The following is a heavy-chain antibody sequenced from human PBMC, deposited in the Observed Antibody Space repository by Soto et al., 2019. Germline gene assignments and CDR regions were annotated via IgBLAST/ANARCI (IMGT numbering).Heavy chain of an antibody. CDR2: ISAYNGNT. J-gene: IGHJ4*02. CDR3: ERVTIFGVVITTYFDY. V-gene: IGHV1-18*01. Sequence: QVQLVQSGAEVKKPGASVKVSCKASGYTFTSYGISWVRQAPGQGLEWMGWISAYNGNTNYAQKLQGRLNMTTDTSTSTAYMELRSLRSDDTAVYYCERVTIFGVVITTYFDYWGQGTLVTVSS. D-gene: IGHD3-3*01. CDR1: GYTFTSYG.